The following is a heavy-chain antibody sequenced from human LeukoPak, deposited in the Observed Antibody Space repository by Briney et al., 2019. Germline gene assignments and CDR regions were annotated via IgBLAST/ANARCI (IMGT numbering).Heavy chain of an antibody. D-gene: IGHD3-16*01. CDR2: ISAYSGNT. V-gene: IGHV1-18*04. CDR3: ARGADTGSYGSLVYFDY. Sequence: ASVKVSCKASGYTFSAYYMHWVRQAPGQGLEWMGLISAYSGNTNFAQKLQGRVTMTTDTSTSTAYMERRSLRSDDTAVYFCARGADTGSYGSLVYFDYWGQGTLVTVSS. CDR1: GYTFSAYY. J-gene: IGHJ4*02.